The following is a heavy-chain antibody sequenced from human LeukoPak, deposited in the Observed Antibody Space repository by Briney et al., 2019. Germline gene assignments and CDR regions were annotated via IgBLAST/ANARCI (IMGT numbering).Heavy chain of an antibody. Sequence: GASVRVSCKASGYTFTGYYMHWVRQAPGQGLEWMGWINPNGGGTNYAQKFQGRVTMTRDTSISTAYMELSRLRSDDTAVYYCARDPYYDILTGYYKRSWFDPWGQGTLVTVSS. CDR3: ARDPYYDILTGYYKRSWFDP. CDR1: GYTFTGYY. D-gene: IGHD3-9*01. CDR2: INPNGGGT. J-gene: IGHJ5*02. V-gene: IGHV1-2*02.